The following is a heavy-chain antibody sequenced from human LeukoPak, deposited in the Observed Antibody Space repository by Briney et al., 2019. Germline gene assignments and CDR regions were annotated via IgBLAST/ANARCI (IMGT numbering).Heavy chain of an antibody. CDR1: GITFSSDA. CDR3: ASPYSSGWYEAYYFDY. Sequence: PGGSVRLSCAASGITFSSDAIHWVRQAPGKGLEWVEVISYDGSNKYYADSVKGRFTISRDNSKNTLYLQMNSLRAEDTAVYYCASPYSSGWYEAYYFDYWGQGTLVTVSS. V-gene: IGHV3-30-3*01. D-gene: IGHD6-19*01. J-gene: IGHJ4*02. CDR2: ISYDGSNK.